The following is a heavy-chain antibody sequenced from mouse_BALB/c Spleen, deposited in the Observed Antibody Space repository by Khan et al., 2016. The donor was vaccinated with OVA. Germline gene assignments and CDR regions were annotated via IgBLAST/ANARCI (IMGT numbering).Heavy chain of an antibody. CDR1: GFTFSNFG. J-gene: IGHJ2*01. D-gene: IGHD1-1*01. Sequence: EVELVESGGGLVQPGGSRKLSCAASGFTFSNFGMHWVRQAPEKGLEWVAFISSGSITIYYADTVKGRFTISRDNPKNTRFLQMTSLRSEDTAMYYCARDYYGSTWDYWVQGTTLTVSS. CDR2: ISSGSITI. V-gene: IGHV5-17*02. CDR3: ARDYYGSTWDY.